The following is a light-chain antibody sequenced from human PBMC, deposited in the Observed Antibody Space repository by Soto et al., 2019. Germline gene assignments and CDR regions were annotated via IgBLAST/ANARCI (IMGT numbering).Light chain of an antibody. Sequence: DIHMTQSPSPLSASVGDRFTITCRASQTIRNYLNWYQQKPGEAPKLLIYAASRLQSGVPSRLSGSGSGTDFTLTINTMQPEDIATYYCQQSYSTPRFGGGTKVDIK. J-gene: IGKJ4*01. CDR1: QTIRNY. CDR2: AAS. CDR3: QQSYSTPR. V-gene: IGKV1-39*01.